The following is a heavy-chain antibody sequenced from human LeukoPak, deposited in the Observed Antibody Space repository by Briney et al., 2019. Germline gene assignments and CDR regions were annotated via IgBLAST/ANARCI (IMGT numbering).Heavy chain of an antibody. Sequence: SETLSLTCTVSGGSVSSGSYYWSWIRQPPGKGLEWIGYIYYSGSTNYNPSLKSRVTISVDTSKNQFSLKLSSVTAADTAVYHCARLGYDSSAKADYWGQGTLVTVSS. D-gene: IGHD3-22*01. CDR2: IYYSGST. CDR1: GGSVSSGSYY. J-gene: IGHJ4*02. V-gene: IGHV4-61*01. CDR3: ARLGYDSSAKADY.